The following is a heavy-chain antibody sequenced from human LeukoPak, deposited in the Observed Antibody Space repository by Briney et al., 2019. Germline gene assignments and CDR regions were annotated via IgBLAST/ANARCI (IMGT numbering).Heavy chain of an antibody. CDR2: IYYSGST. Sequence: SETLSLTCTVSGGSISSSSYYWGWIRQPPGKGLEWIGSIYYSGSTYYNPSLKSRVTISVDTSKNQFSLKLSSVTAADTAVYYCAFSPYYYDSSGPSVWGQGTLVTVSS. J-gene: IGHJ4*02. CDR3: AFSPYYYDSSGPSV. D-gene: IGHD3-22*01. CDR1: GGSISSSSYY. V-gene: IGHV4-39*01.